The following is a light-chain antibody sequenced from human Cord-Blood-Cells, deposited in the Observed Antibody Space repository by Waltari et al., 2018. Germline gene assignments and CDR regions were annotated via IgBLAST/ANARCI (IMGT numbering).Light chain of an antibody. V-gene: IGLV2-14*01. CDR1: SSDVGGYNY. CDR3: SSYTSSSTWV. Sequence: QSALTQPASVSGSPGQSITISCTGTSSDVGGYNYVSWYQQHPGKSPKLMIYDVSNRASAVCNRFFVSTSGNTASLTISGLLAEEEAEYYCSSYTSSSTWVFGGGTKLTVL. J-gene: IGLJ3*02. CDR2: DVS.